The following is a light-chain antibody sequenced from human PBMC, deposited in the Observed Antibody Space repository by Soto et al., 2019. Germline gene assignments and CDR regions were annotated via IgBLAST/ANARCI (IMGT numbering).Light chain of an antibody. V-gene: IGKV1-5*01. Sequence: DIQMTQSPSTLSASVGDRVTITCRASQSLNNYLAWYQQKPGKAPKLLIYDASSLESGVPSRFSGSGSGTEFTLTISSLQPDDSATYYCQQYYTYSTFGQGTKVDIK. J-gene: IGKJ1*01. CDR2: DAS. CDR3: QQYYTYST. CDR1: QSLNNY.